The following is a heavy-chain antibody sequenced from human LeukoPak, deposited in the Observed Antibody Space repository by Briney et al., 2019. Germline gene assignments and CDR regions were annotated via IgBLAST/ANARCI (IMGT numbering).Heavy chain of an antibody. D-gene: IGHD6-19*01. V-gene: IGHV3-9*01. CDR2: ISYNGGFI. Sequence: GGSLRLSCAGSGFTFDDYAMHWVRQAPGKGLEWLSIISYNGGFIDYADSVKGRFTTSRDNAKNSLYLQLDSLRAEDTAIYYCAKVRGKYSSHFFFDYWGQGTLVTVSS. CDR1: GFTFDDYA. J-gene: IGHJ4*02. CDR3: AKVRGKYSSHFFFDY.